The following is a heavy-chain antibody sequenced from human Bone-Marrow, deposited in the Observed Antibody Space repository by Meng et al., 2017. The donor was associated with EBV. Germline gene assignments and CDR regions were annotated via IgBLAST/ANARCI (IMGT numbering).Heavy chain of an antibody. D-gene: IGHD6-13*01. CDR3: AKEIAAAGH. CDR2: FSGSGGST. CDR1: GLRFCIYA. J-gene: IGHJ4*02. V-gene: IGHV3-23*04. Sequence: EVQRVEAGGGLERPGGLLSLSWCASGLRFCIYAMGRVRPAPGKGLEWVSAFSGSGGSTYYADSVKGRFTISRDNSKNTLYLQMNSLRAEDTAVYYCAKEIAAAGHWGQGTLVTVSS.